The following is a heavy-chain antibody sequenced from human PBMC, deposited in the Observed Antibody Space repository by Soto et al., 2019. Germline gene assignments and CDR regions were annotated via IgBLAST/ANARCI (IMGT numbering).Heavy chain of an antibody. CDR3: ARVVPYSSSWEGSDWFDP. Sequence: PSETLSLTCTVSGGSISRGGYYWSWIRQQPGKGLEWIGYIYYSGSTYYNPSLKSRVTISVDTSKNQFSLKLSSVTAADTAVYYCARVVPYSSSWEGSDWFDPWGQGTLVTVSS. D-gene: IGHD6-13*01. CDR2: IYYSGST. J-gene: IGHJ5*02. V-gene: IGHV4-31*03. CDR1: GGSISRGGYY.